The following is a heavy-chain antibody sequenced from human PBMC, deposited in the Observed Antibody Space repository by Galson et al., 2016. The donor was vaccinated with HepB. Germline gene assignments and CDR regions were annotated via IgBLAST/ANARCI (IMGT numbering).Heavy chain of an antibody. D-gene: IGHD6-19*01. Sequence: ETLSLTCTVSGGSISTYYWNWIRQPPGKGLEWIGYIYYSGSTNYNPSLKSRVTLSVDTSKNQFSLKLTSVTAADTAVYYCARRVAVAGIYYFGYWGRGTLVTVSS. CDR2: IYYSGST. CDR1: GGSISTYY. V-gene: IGHV4-59*08. CDR3: ARRVAVAGIYYFGY. J-gene: IGHJ4*01.